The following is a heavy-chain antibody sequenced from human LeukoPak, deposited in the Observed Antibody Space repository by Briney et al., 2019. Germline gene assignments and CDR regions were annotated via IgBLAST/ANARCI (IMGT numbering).Heavy chain of an antibody. CDR3: AREGGRTVAGTFDN. D-gene: IGHD6-19*01. J-gene: IGHJ4*02. V-gene: IGHV3-30*02. Sequence: GGSLRLSCAASGFTFRTSGMHWVRQAPGKGLEWVAFIQYHGRDKYYADSVKGRFTISRDNSKNTLYMEVNSLRAEDTAVYYCAREGGRTVAGTFDNWGQGTLVTVSS. CDR1: GFTFRTSG. CDR2: IQYHGRDK.